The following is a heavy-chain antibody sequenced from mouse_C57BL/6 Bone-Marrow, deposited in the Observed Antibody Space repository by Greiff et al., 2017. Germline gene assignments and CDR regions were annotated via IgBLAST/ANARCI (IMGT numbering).Heavy chain of an antibody. CDR2: IYPGGGYT. J-gene: IGHJ4*01. CDR3: ARSYYSNFLYAMDY. D-gene: IGHD2-5*01. CDR1: GYTFTNYW. V-gene: IGHV1-63*01. Sequence: VQLQQSGAELVRPGTSVKMSCKASGYTFTNYWIGWAKQRPGHGLEWIGDIYPGGGYTNYNEKFKGKATLTADKSSSTAYMQFSSLTSEDSAIYYCARSYYSNFLYAMDYWGQGTSVTVSS.